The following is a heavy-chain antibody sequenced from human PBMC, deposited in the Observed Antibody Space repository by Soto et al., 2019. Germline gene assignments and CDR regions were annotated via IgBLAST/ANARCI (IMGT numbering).Heavy chain of an antibody. CDR3: ATPYYFNH. CDR1: GFMFSAYT. D-gene: IGHD3-16*01. J-gene: IGHJ1*01. Sequence: PGGSLRLSCAASGFMFSAYTMNWVRQAPGKGLEWLSSISDDSSYIDYADSLRGRSTVSRDNARNSLYLQIDSLGVEDTAVYYCATPYYFNHWGPGTLVTVSS. CDR2: ISDDSSYI. V-gene: IGHV3-21*06.